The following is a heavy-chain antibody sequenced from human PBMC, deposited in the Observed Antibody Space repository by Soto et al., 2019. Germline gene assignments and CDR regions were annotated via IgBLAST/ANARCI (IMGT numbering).Heavy chain of an antibody. D-gene: IGHD3-22*01. J-gene: IGHJ6*02. V-gene: IGHV3-53*01. CDR1: GFTVSDDY. CDR2: IYSNGVT. CDR3: AGTRILDASVYYYYYYGMDV. Sequence: EVQLVESGGGVIQPGGSLRISCAASGFTVSDDYVSCVRQAPGKGLEWVSIIYSNGVTYYADCVKGPFTLSRDNAKNTLFLEMSILIGEDTAVYYCAGTRILDASVYYYYYYGMDVWCQATTVTVSS.